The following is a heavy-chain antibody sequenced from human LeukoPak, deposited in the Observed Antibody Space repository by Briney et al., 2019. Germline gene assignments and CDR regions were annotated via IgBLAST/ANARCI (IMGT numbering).Heavy chain of an antibody. CDR1: VYTFTSYG. V-gene: IGHV1-18*01. CDR2: ISSYNGNT. D-gene: IGHD4-17*01. CDR3: ARPTWGGDQSDYGDLLFDY. Sequence: GASLKVSCKPSVYTFTSYGISWVRQAPGQGLEWMGWISSYNGNTNYAQKLQGRVTMTTDTSTSTAYMELRSLRSDDTAVYYCARPTWGGDQSDYGDLLFDYWGQGTLVTVSS. J-gene: IGHJ4*02.